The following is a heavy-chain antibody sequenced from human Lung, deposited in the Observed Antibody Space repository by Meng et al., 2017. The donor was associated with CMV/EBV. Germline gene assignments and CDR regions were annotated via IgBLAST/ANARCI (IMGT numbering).Heavy chain of an antibody. V-gene: IGHV5-51*01. CDR3: ARLSDDILTGYFVPPFDY. Sequence: ESLKISCEAPGYNFWIGWVRQMPGKGLEWMGIIYLRDSETKYSPSFQGQVTISADKSINTAYLQWSSLKASDTAMYYCARLSDDILTGYFVPPFDYWGRGTLVTVSS. CDR1: GYNFW. J-gene: IGHJ4*02. D-gene: IGHD3-9*01. CDR2: IYLRDSET.